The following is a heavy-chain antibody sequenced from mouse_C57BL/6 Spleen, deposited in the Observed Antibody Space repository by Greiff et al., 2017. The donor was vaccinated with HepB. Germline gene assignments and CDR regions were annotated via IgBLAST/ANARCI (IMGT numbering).Heavy chain of an antibody. D-gene: IGHD2-5*01. CDR1: GFTFSNYW. J-gene: IGHJ3*01. CDR2: IRLKSDNYAT. CDR3: TDLYYSKRAWFAY. V-gene: IGHV6-3*01. Sequence: EVKLMESGGGLVQPGGSMKLSCVASGFTFSNYWMNWVRQSPEKGLEWVAQIRLKSDNYATHYAESVKGRFTISRDDSKSSVYLQMNNLRAEDTGIYYCTDLYYSKRAWFAYWGQGTLVTVSA.